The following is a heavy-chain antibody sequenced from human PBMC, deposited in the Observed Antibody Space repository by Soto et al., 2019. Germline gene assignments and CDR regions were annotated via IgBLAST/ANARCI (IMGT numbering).Heavy chain of an antibody. CDR3: ARSGTFRKLDYYGMDV. Sequence: GGSLRLSCAASGFTFSSYAMHWVRQAPGKGLEWVAVISFDGSNKYYADSVKGRFTISRDNSKNTLYLQMNSLRAEDTAVYYCARSGTFRKLDYYGMDVWGQGTTVTVSS. D-gene: IGHD1-1*01. CDR1: GFTFSSYA. J-gene: IGHJ6*02. V-gene: IGHV3-30-3*01. CDR2: ISFDGSNK.